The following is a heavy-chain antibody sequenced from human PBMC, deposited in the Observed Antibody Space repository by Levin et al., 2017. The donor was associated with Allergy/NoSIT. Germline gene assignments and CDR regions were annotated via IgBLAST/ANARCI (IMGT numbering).Heavy chain of an antibody. CDR2: IYPGDSDT. CDR3: ARHSGIGSDYGGYNY. Sequence: PGGSLRLSCKGSGYSFTSYWIAWVRQMPGKGLEWMGIIYPGDSDTRYSPSFQGQVTISADKSISTAYLQWSSLKASDTAMYYCARHSGIGSDYGGYNYWGQGTLVTVSS. V-gene: IGHV5-51*01. J-gene: IGHJ4*02. D-gene: IGHD4/OR15-4a*01. CDR1: GYSFTSYW.